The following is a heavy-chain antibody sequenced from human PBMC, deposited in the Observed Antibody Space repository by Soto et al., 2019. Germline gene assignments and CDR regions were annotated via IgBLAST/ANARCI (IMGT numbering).Heavy chain of an antibody. J-gene: IGHJ4*02. CDR2: LRKLVYGGTP. D-gene: IGHD3-22*01. CDR3: TRRAYHYDSSGYYLYYFDH. V-gene: IGHV3-49*04. Sequence: GGSLRLSCTASGFTFGDYDMSWVRQAPGKGLEWVGFLRKLVYGGTPEYAASVKGRFTISRDGSKSIAYLQMNSLKTEDTAVYYCTRRAYHYDSSGYYLYYFDHWGQGTLVTVSS. CDR1: GFTFGDYD.